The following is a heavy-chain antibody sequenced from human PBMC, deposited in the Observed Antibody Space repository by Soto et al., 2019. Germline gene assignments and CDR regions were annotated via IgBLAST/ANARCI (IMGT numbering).Heavy chain of an antibody. J-gene: IGHJ4*02. CDR2: VYYTGTT. CDR3: ARDLAAVPRAFDY. Sequence: QVQLQESGPGLLKPSETLSLTCTVSGGSISSYFYIWVRQPPGKGLEWIGSVYYTGTTDYNPSLKSRFTISVDTSKTQFSLNLRSVTAADTAVYYCARDLAAVPRAFDYWGRGTLVTVSS. CDR1: GGSISSYF. D-gene: IGHD6-13*01. V-gene: IGHV4-59*01.